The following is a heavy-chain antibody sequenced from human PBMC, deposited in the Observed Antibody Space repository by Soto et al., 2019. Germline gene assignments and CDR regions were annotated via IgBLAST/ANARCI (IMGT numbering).Heavy chain of an antibody. Sequence: ASVKVSCKASGYTFTSYDINWVRQATGQGLEWMGWMNPDSGNTGYAQKFQGRVTMTRNTSMSTAYMELSSLRSEDTAVYYCARVGDYYDSSVESGAFDIWGQGTMVTVSS. CDR3: ARVGDYYDSSVESGAFDI. CDR1: GYTFTSYD. J-gene: IGHJ3*02. V-gene: IGHV1-8*01. CDR2: MNPDSGNT. D-gene: IGHD3-22*01.